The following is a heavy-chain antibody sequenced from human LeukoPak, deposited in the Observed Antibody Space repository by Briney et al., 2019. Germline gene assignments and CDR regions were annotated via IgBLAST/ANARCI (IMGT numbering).Heavy chain of an antibody. J-gene: IGHJ6*02. CDR3: AREGTTVYYFGMDV. CDR1: GFTFSSYS. CDR2: ISSSSSYI. Sequence: GGSLRLSCAASGFTFSSYSMNWVRQAPGKGLEWVSSISSSSSYIYYADSVKGRFTISRDNAKNSLYLQMNSLRAEDTAVYYCAREGTTVYYFGMDVWGQGTTVTASS. D-gene: IGHD4-17*01. V-gene: IGHV3-21*01.